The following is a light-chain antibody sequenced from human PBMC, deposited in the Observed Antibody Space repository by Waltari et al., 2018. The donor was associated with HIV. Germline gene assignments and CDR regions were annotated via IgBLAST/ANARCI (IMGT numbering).Light chain of an antibody. V-gene: IGLV2-23*02. Sequence: QPALTQPASVSGSPGQSIIISCTGTNSDVGGYNSVSWEQQYPGTAPKLIIYDVTKRPSGVSDRFSGSKSGNTASLTSSGLQAEDDADYYCCSYAVTKTYVFGTGTSVSVL. CDR2: DVT. CDR3: CSYAVTKTYV. CDR1: NSDVGGYNS. J-gene: IGLJ1*01.